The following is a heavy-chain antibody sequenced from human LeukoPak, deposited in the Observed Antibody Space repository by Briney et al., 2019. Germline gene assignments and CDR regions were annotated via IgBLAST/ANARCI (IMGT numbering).Heavy chain of an antibody. CDR2: MNPNSGNT. Sequence: ASVKVSCKASGYTFTSYDINWVRQATGQGLEWMGWMNPNSGNTGYAQKFQGRVTMTRNTSISTAYMELSSLRSEDTAVYYCARGELKDSYYDFWSGYYLSYYYYSMDVWGQGTTVTVSS. CDR1: GYTFTSYD. D-gene: IGHD3-3*01. CDR3: ARGELKDSYYDFWSGYYLSYYYYSMDV. V-gene: IGHV1-8*01. J-gene: IGHJ6*02.